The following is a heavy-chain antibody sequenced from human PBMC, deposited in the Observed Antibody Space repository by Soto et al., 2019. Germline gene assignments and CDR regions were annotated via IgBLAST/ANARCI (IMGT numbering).Heavy chain of an antibody. CDR2: IRGSAATT. Sequence: EVQLLESGGALVQPGGSLRLSCATSGFTFSNFAMTWVRQAPGKGLEWVSAIRGSAATTYYADSVKGRFTISRDNSKNTLYLQMNILRVEDTAVYYCAKTYLDVWGNGTTVTVSS. J-gene: IGHJ6*03. CDR1: GFTFSNFA. CDR3: AKTYLDV. V-gene: IGHV3-23*01.